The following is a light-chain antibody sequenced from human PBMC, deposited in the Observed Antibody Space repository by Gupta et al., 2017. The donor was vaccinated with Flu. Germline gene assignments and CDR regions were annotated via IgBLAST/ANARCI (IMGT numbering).Light chain of an antibody. J-gene: IGKJ1*01. CDR2: GAS. Sequence: GERATLSCRASQSIGTNLAWYQQTPGQAPRLLIYGASARATGIPARFSGSRSGTEFTLTISSLQSEDFAVYYCQQYNDWPSWTFGQGTKVEIK. CDR3: QQYNDWPSWT. CDR1: QSIGTN. V-gene: IGKV3-15*01.